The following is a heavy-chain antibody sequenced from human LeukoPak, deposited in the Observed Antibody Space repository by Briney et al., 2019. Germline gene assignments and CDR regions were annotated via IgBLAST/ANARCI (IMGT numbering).Heavy chain of an antibody. Sequence: GGSLRLSCAASGFTFSSYEMNWVRQAPGKGLEWVSYISNSGSPKHYADSVKGRFTISRDNAKNSLYLQMNSLRAEDTAVYYCAREDGYCSSTSCRGKNWFDPWGQGTLVTVSS. CDR3: AREDGYCSSTSCRGKNWFDP. J-gene: IGHJ5*02. D-gene: IGHD2-2*03. V-gene: IGHV3-48*03. CDR2: ISNSGSPK. CDR1: GFTFSSYE.